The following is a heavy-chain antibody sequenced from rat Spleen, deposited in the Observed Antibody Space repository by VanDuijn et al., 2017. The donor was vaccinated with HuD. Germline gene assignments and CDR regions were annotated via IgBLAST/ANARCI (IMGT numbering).Heavy chain of an antibody. D-gene: IGHD2-7*01. CDR3: TAHGNRISRFAY. Sequence: EVQLVESGGGLVQPGRSLKLSCAASGFTFSDYYMTWVRQTPAKGLEWVASISVSGGSSYYRDSVKGRFTLSRDNAKSTLYLQMDSLRSEDTATYYCTAHGNRISRFAYWGQGTLVTVSS. CDR1: GFTFSDYY. CDR2: ISVSGGSS. V-gene: IGHV5S23*01. J-gene: IGHJ3*01.